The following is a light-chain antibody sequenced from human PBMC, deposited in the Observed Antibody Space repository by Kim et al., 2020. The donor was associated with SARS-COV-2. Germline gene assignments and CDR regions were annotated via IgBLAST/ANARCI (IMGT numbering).Light chain of an antibody. CDR2: DAY. J-gene: IGKJ5*01. CDR3: QQYTDSPIT. V-gene: IGKV3-20*01. Sequence: PVGRATHSCSAGRHVRRGYLTWYQQKPGQSPRLLIYDAYTRATGIPDRFSGSGSGTDFTLTISRLEPEDFAVYYCQQYTDSPITFGQGTRLETK. CDR1: RHVRRGY.